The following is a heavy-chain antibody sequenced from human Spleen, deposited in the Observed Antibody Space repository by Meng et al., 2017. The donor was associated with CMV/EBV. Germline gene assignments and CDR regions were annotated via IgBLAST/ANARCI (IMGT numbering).Heavy chain of an antibody. D-gene: IGHD1-26*01. Sequence: GGSLRLSCQYSGYTFTTDWIGWVRQMPEKGLKWMGLIYPGDSDTRYSPSFQGQVTISVDKSISTVYLQWSSLKASDTAIYYCARSKDYYYGMDVWGQGTSVTVSS. CDR2: IYPGDSDT. CDR1: GYTFTTDW. J-gene: IGHJ6*02. CDR3: ARSKDYYYGMDV. V-gene: IGHV5-51*01.